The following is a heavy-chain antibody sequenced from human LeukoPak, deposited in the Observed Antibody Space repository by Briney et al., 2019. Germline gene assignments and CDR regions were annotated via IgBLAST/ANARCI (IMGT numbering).Heavy chain of an antibody. D-gene: IGHD6-13*01. CDR1: LYTFTHYF. CDR2: INPKSCST. CDR3: ARWSRSLIDY. Sequence: ASVKVSCKSSLYTFTHYFMPWVRQPPGRGLEGMGFINPKSCSTKYPQNFQGRLNMTRDTSISTASMELSRLTSDETAVYYRARWSRSLIDYWGQGNLVTVSS. J-gene: IGHJ4*02. V-gene: IGHV1-2*02.